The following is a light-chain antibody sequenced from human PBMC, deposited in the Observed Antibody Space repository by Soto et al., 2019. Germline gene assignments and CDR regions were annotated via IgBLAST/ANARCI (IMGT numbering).Light chain of an antibody. CDR2: AAS. V-gene: IGKV1-8*01. CDR1: QGISSY. CDR3: QQYYSYSPYT. Sequence: AIRMTQSPSSFSASTGDRVTITCRASQGISSYLAWYQQKPGKAPKLLIYAASTLQSGVPSRFRGSGSGTDSTLTISCLQSEDFSTYYCQQYYSYSPYTFGQGTKLEIK. J-gene: IGKJ2*01.